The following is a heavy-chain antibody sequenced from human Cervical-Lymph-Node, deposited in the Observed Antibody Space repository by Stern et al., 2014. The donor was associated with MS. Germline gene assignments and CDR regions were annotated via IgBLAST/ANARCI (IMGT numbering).Heavy chain of an antibody. V-gene: IGHV1-69*13. Sequence: QVQLMQSGDEMRKPGSSVRVSCKTSGGNFSTFAVSWVRQAPGQGLEWMGGIIPFSGASDYTENFRGRVAITADSSTSTVYMEVRSLRSEDTAVYFCTVTSAASEVDFWGRGTLVVVSS. J-gene: IGHJ4*02. CDR1: GGNFSTFA. D-gene: IGHD1-14*01. CDR2: IIPFSGAS. CDR3: TVTSAASEVDF.